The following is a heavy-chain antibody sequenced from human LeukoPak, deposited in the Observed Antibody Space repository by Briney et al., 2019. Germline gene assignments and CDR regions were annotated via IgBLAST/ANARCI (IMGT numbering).Heavy chain of an antibody. CDR3: TTVGYSSGWSNDY. CDR2: ISGSGGST. CDR1: GFTFSSYA. J-gene: IGHJ4*02. Sequence: GGSLRLSCAASGFTFSSYAMSWVRQAPGKGLEWVSVISGSGGSTYYADSVEGRFTIFRDSSKNTLYLQMNSLKTEDTAVYYCTTVGYSSGWSNDYWGQGTLVTVSS. V-gene: IGHV3-23*01. D-gene: IGHD6-19*01.